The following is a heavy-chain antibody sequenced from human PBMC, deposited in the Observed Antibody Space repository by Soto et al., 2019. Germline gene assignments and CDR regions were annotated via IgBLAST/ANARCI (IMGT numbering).Heavy chain of an antibody. D-gene: IGHD2-21*02. V-gene: IGHV4-30-4*08. CDR2: IHHSGSI. J-gene: IGHJ6*02. CDR1: GDSIRSDYYH. Sequence: SETLSLTCTVSGDSIRSDYYHWTWIRQSPGKGLEWIGYIHHSGSILYNPSLKSRVTISVDTSKNQLSLHLTSVTAADTAVYFCAREDDGGDSLDVWGQGTTVTVSS. CDR3: AREDDGGDSLDV.